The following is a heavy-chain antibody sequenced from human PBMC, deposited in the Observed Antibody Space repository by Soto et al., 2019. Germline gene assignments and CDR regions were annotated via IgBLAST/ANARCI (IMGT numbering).Heavy chain of an antibody. V-gene: IGHV4-4*02. Sequence: VQLTESGPGLVRPSGTLSLTCDVSGGSITTSVLWTWVRQFPGRGLEWIGVLAHDGHTNYHTSLSGRVTMSVDLSNSQFSLNVASVNAADTAVYFCAGGRDYDYWGQGTLVTVSS. CDR2: LAHDGHT. CDR3: AGGRDYDY. CDR1: GGSITTSVL. J-gene: IGHJ4*02. D-gene: IGHD1-26*01.